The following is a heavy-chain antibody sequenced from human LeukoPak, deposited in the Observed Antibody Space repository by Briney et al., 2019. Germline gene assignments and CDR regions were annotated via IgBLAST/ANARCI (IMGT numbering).Heavy chain of an antibody. V-gene: IGHV4-59*11. CDR3: AKFGTYPVHVSYSYYYLDV. D-gene: IGHD1-26*01. CDR2: VYYTGTT. CDR1: GASISSHY. J-gene: IGHJ6*03. Sequence: PSETLSLTCTVSGASISSHYWSWIRQPPGKGLEYIGDVYYTGTTNYNPSLQSRVTMSVDTSKNQFSLRLTSVTAADTAVYYCAKFGTYPVHVSYSYYYLDVWGKGTTVTVSS.